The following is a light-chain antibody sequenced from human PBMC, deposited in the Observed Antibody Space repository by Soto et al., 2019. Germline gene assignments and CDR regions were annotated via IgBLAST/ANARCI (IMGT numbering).Light chain of an antibody. CDR3: GAWDDSLNGWV. V-gene: IGLV1-36*01. CDR2: YDD. Sequence: QSVLTQPPSVSEGPGQRVTISCSGSTSNFGKNTVNWYQQLPGEAPKLFIYYDDLLASGVSDRFSGSKSGTSASLAISGLQSEDEADYYCGAWDDSLNGWVFGGGTKLTVL. J-gene: IGLJ3*02. CDR1: TSNFGKNT.